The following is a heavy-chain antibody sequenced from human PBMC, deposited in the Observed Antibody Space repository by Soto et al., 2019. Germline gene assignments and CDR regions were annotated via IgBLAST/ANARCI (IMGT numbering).Heavy chain of an antibody. V-gene: IGHV1-18*01. CDR1: GYTFTSYG. D-gene: IGHD5-18*01. CDR3: ARDPGIQLWLYPDFDY. J-gene: IGHJ4*02. CDR2: ISAYNGNT. Sequence: ASVKVSCKASGYTFTSYGISWVRQAPGQGLEWMGWISAYNGNTNYAQKLQGRVTMTTDTSTSTAYMELRSLRSDDTAVYYCARDPGIQLWLYPDFDYWGQGTLVTVSS.